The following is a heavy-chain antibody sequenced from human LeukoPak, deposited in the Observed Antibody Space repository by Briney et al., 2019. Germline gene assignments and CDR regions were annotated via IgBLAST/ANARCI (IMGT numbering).Heavy chain of an antibody. CDR3: ARMSYYDNSGDNWFDP. D-gene: IGHD3-22*01. Sequence: GGSLRLSCAASGFTFSDYSMHWVRQGPGKGLEYVSAISSNGRRTYYANSVEDRFTIFRDNSKNTLYLQMGSLRSEDTAVYYCARMSYYDNSGDNWFDPWGQGTLVTVSS. CDR1: GFTFSDYS. CDR2: ISSNGRRT. V-gene: IGHV3-64*01. J-gene: IGHJ5*02.